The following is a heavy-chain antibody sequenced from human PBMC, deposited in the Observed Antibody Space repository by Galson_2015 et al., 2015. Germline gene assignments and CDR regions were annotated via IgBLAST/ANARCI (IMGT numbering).Heavy chain of an antibody. Sequence: SVKVSCKASGYTFINYAINWVRQAPGQRLKLMGWINAGNGGTTYLQKFQGRATTTTDTSATTAYMELSSLRLEDTAVYYCARGGSSYAYWGYSVFCGQCTLVAVSS. CDR2: INAGNGGT. D-gene: IGHD5-18*01. J-gene: IGHJ1*01. CDR3: ARGGSSYAYWGYSVF. CDR1: GYTFINYA. V-gene: IGHV1-3*01.